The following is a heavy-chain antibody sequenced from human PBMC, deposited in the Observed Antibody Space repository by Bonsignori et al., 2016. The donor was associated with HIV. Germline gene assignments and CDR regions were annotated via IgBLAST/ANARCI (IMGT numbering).Heavy chain of an antibody. CDR2: IIPKVGEP. D-gene: IGHD2-21*01. CDR1: GGTFGSYA. CDR3: ARLPHRSLHCSGDCYGY. Sequence: SVKVSCKVSGGTFGSYALNWVRQAPGQGLEWMGGIIPKVGEPEYAQNFQGRVTISADKSTFTVNMELSSLRFEDTAVYYCARLPHRSLHCSGDCYGYWGQGTLVTVSS. V-gene: IGHV1-69*10. J-gene: IGHJ4*02.